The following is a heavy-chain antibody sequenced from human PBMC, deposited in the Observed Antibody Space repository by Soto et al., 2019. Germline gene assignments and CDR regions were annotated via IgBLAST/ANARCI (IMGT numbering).Heavy chain of an antibody. V-gene: IGHV4-59*01. CDR3: ARRYGGNFDY. D-gene: IGHD3-16*01. CDR1: GGSISSYY. Sequence: QVQLQESGPGLVKPSETLSPTCTVSGGSISSYYWSWIRQPPGKGLEWIGYIYYSGSTNYNPSLLSRVTTSVDTSKNQFSLKLSSVTAADTAVYYCARRYGGNFDYWGQGTLVTVSS. CDR2: IYYSGST. J-gene: IGHJ4*02.